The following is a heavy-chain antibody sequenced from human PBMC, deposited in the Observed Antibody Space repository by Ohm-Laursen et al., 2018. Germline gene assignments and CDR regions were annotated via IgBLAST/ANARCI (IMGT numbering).Heavy chain of an antibody. CDR1: GFTFSDYY. CDR2: ISSGGSTI. D-gene: IGHD3-16*01. CDR3: ARDLGALDYYYYGMDV. J-gene: IGHJ6*02. V-gene: IGHV3-11*01. Sequence: SLRLSCTASGFTFSDYYMSWIRQAPGKGLEWVSYISSGGSTIYYADSVKGRFTISRDNAKNSLYLQMNSLRAEDTAVYYCARDLGALDYYYYGMDVWGQGTTVTVSS.